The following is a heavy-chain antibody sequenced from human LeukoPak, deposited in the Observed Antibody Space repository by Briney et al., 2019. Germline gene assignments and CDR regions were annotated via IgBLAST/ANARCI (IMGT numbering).Heavy chain of an antibody. CDR2: INPNSGGT. V-gene: IGHV1-2*02. CDR1: GYTFTGYY. D-gene: IGHD3-3*01. J-gene: IGHJ5*02. Sequence: ASVKVSCKASGYTFTGYYMHWVRQAPGQGLEWMGWINPNSGGTNYAQQFQGRVTMTRDTSISTAYMELSRLRSDDTAVYYCARDPITIFGVVILPNNWFDPWGQGTLVTVSS. CDR3: ARDPITIFGVVILPNNWFDP.